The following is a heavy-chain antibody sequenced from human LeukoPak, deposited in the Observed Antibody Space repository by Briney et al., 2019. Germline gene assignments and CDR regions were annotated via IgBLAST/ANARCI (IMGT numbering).Heavy chain of an antibody. Sequence: SETLSLTCTVSGGSISSYYWSWVRQPAGKGLEWIGRVYPSGNTDYNPYNPSLTGRVTISIDTSRNQISLDLTSVTAADTAVYHCARAESGHYYFDYWGQGTLVTVSS. CDR1: GGSISSYY. CDR3: ARAESGHYYFDY. CDR2: VYPSGNT. D-gene: IGHD5-12*01. V-gene: IGHV4-4*07. J-gene: IGHJ4*02.